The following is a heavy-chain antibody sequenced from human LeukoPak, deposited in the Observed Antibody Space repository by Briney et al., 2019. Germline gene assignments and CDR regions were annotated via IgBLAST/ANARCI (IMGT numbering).Heavy chain of an antibody. CDR2: IKQDGSEK. CDR1: GFTFSSYW. D-gene: IGHD2-21*01. CDR3: ARDRFYGAIRGYFDY. J-gene: IGHJ4*02. Sequence: GGSLRLSCAASGFTFSSYWMSWARQAPGKGLEWVANIKQDGSEKYYVDSVKGRFTISRDNAKNSLYLQMNSLRAEDTAVYYCARDRFYGAIRGYFDYWGQGTLVTVSS. V-gene: IGHV3-7*01.